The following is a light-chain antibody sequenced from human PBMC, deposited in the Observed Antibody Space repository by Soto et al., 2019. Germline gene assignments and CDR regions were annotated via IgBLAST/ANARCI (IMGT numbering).Light chain of an antibody. CDR3: SSYAGSNNLGV. V-gene: IGLV2-8*01. J-gene: IGLJ2*01. CDR1: SSDVGGYNY. CDR2: EVS. Sequence: QSALTQPPSASGSPGQSVTISCTGTSSDVGGYNYVSWYQQHPGKAPKLMIYEVSKRPSGVPDRFSGSKSGNTASLTVSWLQAEDEADYYCSSYAGSNNLGVFGGGTKVTVL.